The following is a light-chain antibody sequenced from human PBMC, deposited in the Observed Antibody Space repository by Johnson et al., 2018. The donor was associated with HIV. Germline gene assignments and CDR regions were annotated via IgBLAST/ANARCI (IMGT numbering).Light chain of an antibody. CDR3: GTWDSSLNAYV. J-gene: IGLJ1*01. V-gene: IGLV1-51*02. Sequence: QSVLTQPPSVSAAPGQKVTISCSGSSSNIGNNYVSWYQQLPGTAPKLLIHENNKRPSGIPDRFSGSKSGTSATLGITGLQTGDEVDYYCGTWDSSLNAYVFGAATKVAVL. CDR2: ENN. CDR1: SSNIGNNY.